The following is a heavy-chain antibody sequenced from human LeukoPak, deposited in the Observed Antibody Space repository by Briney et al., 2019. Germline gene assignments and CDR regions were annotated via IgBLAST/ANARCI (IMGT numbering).Heavy chain of an antibody. J-gene: IGHJ3*02. V-gene: IGHV3-74*01. CDR2: INSDGSST. CDR3: ARDLPYDFSQSDAFDI. CDR1: GFXFSSYW. Sequence: PGGSLRLSCAASGFXFSSYWIHWVRQAPGKGLVWVSRINSDGSSTSYADSVKGRFTIPRDNAKNTLYQQMNSLRAEDTAVYYCARDLPYDFSQSDAFDIWGQGTMVTVSS. D-gene: IGHD3-3*01.